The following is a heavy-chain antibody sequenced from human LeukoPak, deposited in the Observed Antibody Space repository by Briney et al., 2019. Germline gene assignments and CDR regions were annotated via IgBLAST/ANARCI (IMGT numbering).Heavy chain of an antibody. CDR2: ITGSGGAT. J-gene: IGHJ4*02. D-gene: IGHD3-10*02. CDR3: AKDLSQFLVRGDFDH. CDR1: GFIYSKYA. V-gene: IGHV3-23*01. Sequence: PGGSLRLSCAASGFIYSKYAMSWVRQAPGKGLEWVSGITGSGGATYYAGSVKGRFTISRDNSKNTLYLQMNSLRAEDTAVYYCAKDLSQFLVRGDFDHWGRGTLVTVSS.